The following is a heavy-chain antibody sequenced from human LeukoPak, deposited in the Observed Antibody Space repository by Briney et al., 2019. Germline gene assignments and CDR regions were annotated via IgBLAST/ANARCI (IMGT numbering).Heavy chain of an antibody. D-gene: IGHD5-12*01. CDR3: ARGVAAILSNYYYMDV. CDR1: GFTFSSYS. V-gene: IGHV3-21*01. J-gene: IGHJ6*03. CDR2: ISSSSSYI. Sequence: GGSLRLSCAVSGFTFSSYSMNWVRQAPGKGLEWVSSISSSSSYIYYADSVKGRFTISRDNAKNSLYLQMNSLRAEDTAVYYCARGVAAILSNYYYMDVWGKGTTVTVSS.